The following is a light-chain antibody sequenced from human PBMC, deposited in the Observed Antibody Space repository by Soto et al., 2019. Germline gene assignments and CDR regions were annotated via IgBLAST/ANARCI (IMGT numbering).Light chain of an antibody. Sequence: EIVMTQSPATLSLSPGERATLSCRASQSISGNLAWYQQKPGQAPRLLMYGASTRATGIPATFSGSGSGTEFTLTISSLQSEDFAVYYCQQYNNWPPITFGGGTKVEIK. V-gene: IGKV3-15*01. CDR1: QSISGN. J-gene: IGKJ4*01. CDR3: QQYNNWPPIT. CDR2: GAS.